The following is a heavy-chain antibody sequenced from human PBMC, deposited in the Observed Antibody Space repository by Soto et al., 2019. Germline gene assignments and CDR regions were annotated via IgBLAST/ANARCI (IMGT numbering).Heavy chain of an antibody. V-gene: IGHV4-39*01. CDR3: ARQHYGSGTFDI. D-gene: IGHD3-10*01. Sequence: SETLSLTCSVSGGSVSSGSYYWSWIRLPPGKGLEWIGYISYSGSTYYNPSLKSRVTISVDTSKNQFSLKLSSVTAADTAVYYCARQHYGSGTFDIWGQGTMVTVSS. CDR2: ISYSGST. J-gene: IGHJ3*02. CDR1: GGSVSSGSYY.